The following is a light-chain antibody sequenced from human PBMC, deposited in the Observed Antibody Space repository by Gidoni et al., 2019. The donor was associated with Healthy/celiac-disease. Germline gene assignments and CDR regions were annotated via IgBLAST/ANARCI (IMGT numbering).Light chain of an antibody. CDR2: EGS. V-gene: IGLV2-23*01. Sequence: QSALTQPASVSGSPGQSITISCNGTTSDVGGYNLDSWYQQHPGKAPKLMIYEGSKRPLGVSNRFSGSKSGNTASLTISGLQAEDEADYYCCSYAGSSTPVVFGGGTKLTVL. CDR3: CSYAGSSTPVV. CDR1: TSDVGGYNL. J-gene: IGLJ2*01.